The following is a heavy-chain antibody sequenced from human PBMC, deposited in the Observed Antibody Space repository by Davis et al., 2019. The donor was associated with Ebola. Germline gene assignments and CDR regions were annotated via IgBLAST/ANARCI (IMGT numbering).Heavy chain of an antibody. CDR1: GFSLSTSGMC. CDR3: ARIIYYGGNSWDYGMDV. J-gene: IGHJ6*02. V-gene: IGHV2-70*11. D-gene: IGHD4-23*01. CDR2: IDWDDDK. Sequence: SGPTLVKPTQTLTLTCTFSGFSLSTSGMCVSWIRQPPGKALEWLARIDWDDDKYYSTSLKTRLTISKDTSKNQVVLTMTNMDPVDTATYYCARIIYYGGNSWDYGMDVWGQGTTVTVSS.